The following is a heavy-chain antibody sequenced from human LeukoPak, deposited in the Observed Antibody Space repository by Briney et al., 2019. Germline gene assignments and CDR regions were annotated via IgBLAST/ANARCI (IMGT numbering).Heavy chain of an antibody. CDR1: GASMSGQH. D-gene: IGHD2-8*01. Sequence: SETLSLTCTVSGASMSGQHWSWIRQAPGKGLEWIAWIHYDGRTNYNPSLKSRLSLVDTSTNQFSLSLNSVTAADTAVYFCARHLNGGTHPLDNWGPGIRVIVSP. V-gene: IGHV4-59*08. CDR2: IHYDGRT. J-gene: IGHJ4*02. CDR3: ARHLNGGTHPLDN.